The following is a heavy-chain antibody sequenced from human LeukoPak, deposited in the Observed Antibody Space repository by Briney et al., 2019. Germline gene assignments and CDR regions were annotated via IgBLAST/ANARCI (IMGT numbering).Heavy chain of an antibody. J-gene: IGHJ6*03. D-gene: IGHD5-24*01. Sequence: SETLSLTCTVSGGSISNYYWSWIRQPPGKELEWIGYIYYSGSTNYNPSLKSRVTISVDTSKNQFSLKLSSVTAADTAAYYCAREGRYRYGYNEYHSYMDIWGKGTTVTVSS. CDR1: GGSISNYY. CDR2: IYYSGST. CDR3: AREGRYRYGYNEYHSYMDI. V-gene: IGHV4-59*01.